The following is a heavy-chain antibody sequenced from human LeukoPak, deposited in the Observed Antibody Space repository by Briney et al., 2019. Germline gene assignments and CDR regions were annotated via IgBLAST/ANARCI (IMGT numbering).Heavy chain of an antibody. V-gene: IGHV1-46*01. CDR1: GYTFTSYY. CDR2: INPSGGST. J-gene: IGHJ6*03. CDR3: ARGALGEYYYYYMDV. D-gene: IGHD3-16*01. Sequence: ASVKVSCKASGYTFTSYYMHWVRQAPGQGREWMGIINPSGGSTSYAQKFQGRVTMTRDMSTSTVYMELSSLRSEDTAVYYCARGALGEYYYYYMDVWGKGTTVTVSS.